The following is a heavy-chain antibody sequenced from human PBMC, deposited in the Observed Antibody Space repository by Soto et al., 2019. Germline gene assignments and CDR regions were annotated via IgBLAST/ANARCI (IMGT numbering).Heavy chain of an antibody. CDR2: ILVDGRT. CDR3: AKATATGGGAFDI. Sequence: PGGSLRLSCAASGFICSSYDMSWVRQAPGKGLEWVSTILVDGRTFYVDSVKGRFTISRDSSQNTVCLQMNSLTAGDTALYYCAKATATGGGAFDICGQGTMVTVSS. D-gene: IGHD2-8*02. CDR1: GFICSSYD. V-gene: IGHV3-23*01. J-gene: IGHJ3*02.